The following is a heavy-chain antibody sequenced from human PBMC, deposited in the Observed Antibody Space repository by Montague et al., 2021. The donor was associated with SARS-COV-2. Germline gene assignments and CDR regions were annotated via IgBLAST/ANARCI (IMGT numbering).Heavy chain of an antibody. Sequence: SETLSLTCVVSNGSISSDEWWSWVRQAPGKGLEWIGYIYYSGGTNYNPSLESRVTISVDTSKNQLSLKVNSVNSADTAVYYCASGVFPGDFGSGFDAFEVWGQGTMVTVSS. J-gene: IGHJ3*01. CDR1: NGSISSDE. D-gene: IGHD3-3*01. V-gene: IGHV4-59*01. CDR2: IYYSGGT. CDR3: ASGVFPGDFGSGFDAFEV.